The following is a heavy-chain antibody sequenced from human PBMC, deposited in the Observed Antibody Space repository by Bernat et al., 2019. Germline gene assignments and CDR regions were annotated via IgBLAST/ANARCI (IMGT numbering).Heavy chain of an antibody. CDR1: GFTFSSYS. D-gene: IGHD1-26*01. Sequence: EVQLVESGGGLVQPGGSLRLSCAASGFTFSSYSMNWVRQAPGKGLEWVSYISSSSSTIYYAESVKGRFTISRDNAKNSLYLQINSLRAEDTAVYYCAQEEGALLGSYFDYWGQGTLVTVSS. CDR2: ISSSSSTI. CDR3: AQEEGALLGSYFDY. V-gene: IGHV3-48*01. J-gene: IGHJ4*02.